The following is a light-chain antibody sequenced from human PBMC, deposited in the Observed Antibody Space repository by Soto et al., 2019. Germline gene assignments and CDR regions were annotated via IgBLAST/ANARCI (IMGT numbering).Light chain of an antibody. J-gene: IGKJ1*01. V-gene: IGKV1-6*01. CDR1: QDIRSD. CDR3: LQHNTFPWT. Sequence: AIQMTQFPSSLSASVGDRVTITCRASQDIRSDLGWYQQRPGKAPQLLIYATSSLQSGVPSRFSGSGSGTDFTLTITSLQPEDFATYHCLQHNTFPWTFGQGTKVDIK. CDR2: ATS.